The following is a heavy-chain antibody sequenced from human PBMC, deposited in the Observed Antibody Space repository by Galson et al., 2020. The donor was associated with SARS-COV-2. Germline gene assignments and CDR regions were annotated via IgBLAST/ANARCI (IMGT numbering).Heavy chain of an antibody. D-gene: IGHD2-2*01. J-gene: IGHJ4*02. V-gene: IGHV4-31*03. CDR1: GGSITSGDYY. Sequence: SETLSLTCTVSGGSITSGDYYWSWIRQHPERGLEWIAFADYSGTNYYNPSLKSRVNILVDISNNQFSLNLNSVTAADTAMYYCAREERYCSSTFCPMDIWGQGTLVTVSS. CDR2: ADYSGTN. CDR3: AREERYCSSTFCPMDI.